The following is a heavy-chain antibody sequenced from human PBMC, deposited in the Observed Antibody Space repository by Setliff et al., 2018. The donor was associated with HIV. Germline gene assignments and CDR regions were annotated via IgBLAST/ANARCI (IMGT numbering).Heavy chain of an antibody. V-gene: IGHV1-69*13. D-gene: IGHD4-4*01. CDR3: AREGLLATKVGGAYWYHGMDV. Sequence: RASVKVSCKTSGGTFSRYAFNWVRQTPGQGLEWMGGIIPIFNIVNYAQKFQDRVTITADASTATTYMEVSSLRSEDTAVYYCAREGLLATKVGGAYWYHGMDVWGQGTTVTVSS. CDR1: GGTFSRYA. CDR2: IIPIFNIV. J-gene: IGHJ6*02.